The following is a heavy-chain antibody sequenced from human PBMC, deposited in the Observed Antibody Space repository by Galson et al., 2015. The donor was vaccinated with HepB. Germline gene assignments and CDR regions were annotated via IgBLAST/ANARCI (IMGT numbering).Heavy chain of an antibody. D-gene: IGHD6-19*01. CDR3: ARDFFGSSGWPIDY. Sequence: PLRLSCAASGFTFSSYWMSWVRQAPGKGLEWVANIKQDGSEKYYVESVKGRFTISRDNAKNSLYLRMNSLRAEDTAVYYCARDFFGSSGWPIDYWGQGTLVTVSS. CDR2: IKQDGSEK. J-gene: IGHJ4*02. V-gene: IGHV3-7*01. CDR1: GFTFSSYW.